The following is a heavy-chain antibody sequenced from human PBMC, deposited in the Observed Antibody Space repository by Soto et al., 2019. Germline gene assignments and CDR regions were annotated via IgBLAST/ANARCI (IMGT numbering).Heavy chain of an antibody. D-gene: IGHD6-13*01. J-gene: IGHJ5*02. Sequence: QLQLQESGPGLVKPSETLSLTCTVSGGSISSSSYYWGWIRQPPGKGLEWIGSIYYSGSTYYNPSHKSRVTISVDTSKNQFSRKLSSVTAADTAVYYCARQAAAAGTSTLPYNLFDPWGQGTLVTVSS. CDR2: IYYSGST. V-gene: IGHV4-39*01. CDR3: ARQAAAAGTSTLPYNLFDP. CDR1: GGSISSSSYY.